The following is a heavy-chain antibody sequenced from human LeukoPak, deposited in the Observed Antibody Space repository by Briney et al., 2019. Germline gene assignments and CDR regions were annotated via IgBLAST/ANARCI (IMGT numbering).Heavy chain of an antibody. Sequence: ASVKVSCKASGYTFTSYGISWVRQAPGQGLEWMGWISAYNGNTNYAQKLQGRVTMTTDTSTSTAYMELRSLRSGDTAVYYCARDWSQLVGYNWFDPWGQGTLVTVSS. CDR2: ISAYNGNT. J-gene: IGHJ5*02. CDR3: ARDWSQLVGYNWFDP. CDR1: GYTFTSYG. D-gene: IGHD6-6*01. V-gene: IGHV1-18*01.